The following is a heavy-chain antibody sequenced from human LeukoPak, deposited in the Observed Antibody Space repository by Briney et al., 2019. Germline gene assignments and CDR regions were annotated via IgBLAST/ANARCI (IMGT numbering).Heavy chain of an antibody. CDR2: ISGSGGST. J-gene: IGHJ4*02. CDR3: AKDQWLAPFEY. CDR1: GLTFSIYA. V-gene: IGHV3-23*01. Sequence: EGSLRLSCAASGLTFSIYAMGWVRQGPGKGLEWVSAISGSGGSTYYADSVKGRFTISRDNSKNTLYLQMNSLRAEDTAVYYCAKDQWLAPFEYWGQGTLVTVSS. D-gene: IGHD6-19*01.